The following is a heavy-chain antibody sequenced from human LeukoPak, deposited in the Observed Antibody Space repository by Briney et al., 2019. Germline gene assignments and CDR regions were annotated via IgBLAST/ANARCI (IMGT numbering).Heavy chain of an antibody. CDR3: AREKYDILTGYYPSDYGMDV. CDR2: INHSGST. CDR1: GGSFSGYY. D-gene: IGHD3-9*01. Sequence: PSETLSLTCAVYGGSFSGYYWSWFRQPPGKGLEWIGEINHSGSTNYNPSLKSRVTISVDTSKNQFSLKLSSVTAADTAVYYCAREKYDILTGYYPSDYGMDVWGKGTTVTVSS. J-gene: IGHJ6*04. V-gene: IGHV4-34*01.